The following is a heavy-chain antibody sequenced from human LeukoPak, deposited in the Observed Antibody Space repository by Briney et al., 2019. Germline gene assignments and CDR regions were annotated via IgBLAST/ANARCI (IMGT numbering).Heavy chain of an antibody. Sequence: GASVKVSCKASGYTFSDYYINWVQQAPGKGLQWMGYIDPEDDETTFADNFQGRVTLTVDPSIDTAFMELSSLRYDDTAVYYCASWPYFVSDPNLVSAFDVWVQGTMVTVSS. J-gene: IGHJ3*01. CDR2: IDPEDDET. V-gene: IGHV1-69-2*01. CDR1: GYTFSDYY. D-gene: IGHD3-9*01. CDR3: ASWPYFVSDPNLVSAFDV.